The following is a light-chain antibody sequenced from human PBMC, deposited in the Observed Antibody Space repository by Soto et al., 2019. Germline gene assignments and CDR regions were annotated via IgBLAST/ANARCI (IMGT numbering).Light chain of an antibody. J-gene: IGKJ1*01. CDR1: QTIRRW. CDR3: QHYNNDPWT. V-gene: IGKV1-5*01. Sequence: DIAMTQSPSTLSASVGVSVTITCSASQTIRRWLAWYQQRPGKAPKVLIYDASTLESGVPARFSGSGSETEFTLTISSLQPEDSSNSYCQHYNNDPWTFGQGTKVEIK. CDR2: DAS.